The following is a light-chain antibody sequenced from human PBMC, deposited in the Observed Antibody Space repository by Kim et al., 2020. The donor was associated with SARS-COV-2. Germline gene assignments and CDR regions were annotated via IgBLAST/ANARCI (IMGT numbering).Light chain of an antibody. J-gene: IGKJ2*01. Sequence: WSPGEKATRTCRTRQSDRSGYSSWYQQIIGQAPRPLIYEVSSRATGVPDRFSGDGSGTDFTLTISRLEPGDFAVYYCQQYANSLTFGEGTKLEI. CDR1: QSDRSGY. CDR3: QQYANSLT. CDR2: EVS. V-gene: IGKV3-20*01.